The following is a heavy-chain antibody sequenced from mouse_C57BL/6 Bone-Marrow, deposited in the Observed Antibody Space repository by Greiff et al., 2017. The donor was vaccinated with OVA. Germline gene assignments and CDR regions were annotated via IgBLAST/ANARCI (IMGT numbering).Heavy chain of an antibody. J-gene: IGHJ2*01. D-gene: IGHD3-3*01. CDR3: ARLTATVRAWRLDY. Sequence: VQLQQSGAELVRPGSSVKLSCKTSGYTFTSYGINWVKQRPGQGLEWIGYIYIGDGYTEYNEKFKGKATLTSDTSSSTAYMQLSSLTSEDSAIDFGARLTATVRAWRLDYWGQGTPLTVSS. CDR1: GYTFTSYG. CDR2: IYIGDGYT. V-gene: IGHV1-58*01.